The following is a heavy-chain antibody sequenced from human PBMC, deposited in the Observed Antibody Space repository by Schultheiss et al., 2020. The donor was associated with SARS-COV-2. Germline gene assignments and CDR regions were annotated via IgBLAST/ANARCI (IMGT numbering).Heavy chain of an antibody. CDR1: GFTFSSYA. CDR3: AREQYGLFDY. D-gene: IGHD3-10*01. V-gene: IGHV3-53*04. J-gene: IGHJ4*02. CDR2: IYSGGST. Sequence: GGSLRLSCAASGFTFSSYAMHWVRQAPGKGLEWVSVIYSGGSTYYADSVKGRFTISRHNSKNTLYLQMNSLRAEDTAVYYCAREQYGLFDYWGQGTLVTVSS.